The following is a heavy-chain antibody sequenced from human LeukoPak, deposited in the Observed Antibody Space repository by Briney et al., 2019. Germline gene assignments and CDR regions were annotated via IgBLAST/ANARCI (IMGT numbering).Heavy chain of an antibody. J-gene: IGHJ5*02. CDR3: ARVPIITMVRGDSWFDP. CDR1: GYTFTGYY. D-gene: IGHD3-10*01. V-gene: IGHV1-2*02. CDR2: INPNSGGT. Sequence: TSVKVSCKASGYTFTGYYMHWVRQAPGQGLEWMGWINPNSGGTNYAQKFQGRVTMTRDTSISTAYMELSRLRSDDTAVYYCARVPIITMVRGDSWFDPWGQGTLVTVSS.